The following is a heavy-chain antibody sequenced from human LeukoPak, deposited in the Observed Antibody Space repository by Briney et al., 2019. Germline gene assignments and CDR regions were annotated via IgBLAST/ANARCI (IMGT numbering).Heavy chain of an antibody. CDR2: ISGSGGST. CDR1: GFTFSSYA. Sequence: GGSLRLSCAASGFTFSSYAMSWVRQAPGKGLEWVSAISGSGGSTYYADSVKGRFTISRDNSKNTLYLQMNSLRAEDTAVYYCAEGEGLDYGMDVWGQGTTVTVSS. D-gene: IGHD1-26*01. J-gene: IGHJ6*02. V-gene: IGHV3-23*01. CDR3: AEGEGLDYGMDV.